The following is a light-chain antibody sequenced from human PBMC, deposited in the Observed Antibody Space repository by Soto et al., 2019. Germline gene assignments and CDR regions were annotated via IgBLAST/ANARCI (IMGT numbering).Light chain of an antibody. CDR2: GAS. J-gene: IGKJ1*01. V-gene: IGKV3-20*01. CDR1: KTVTGNN. CDR3: QQYGSSPWT. Sequence: EIALTQSPGTLSLSPGARATLSCRASKTVTGNNLGWYQQKPGQAPRLLMYGASNRATGVPDRFSGSGSGTDFTLTISRLEPEDFAMYYCQQYGSSPWTFGQGTKVEVQ.